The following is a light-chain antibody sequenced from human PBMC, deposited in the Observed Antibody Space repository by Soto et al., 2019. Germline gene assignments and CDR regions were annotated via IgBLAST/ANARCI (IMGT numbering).Light chain of an antibody. J-gene: IGKJ4*01. V-gene: IGKV3-20*01. CDR2: GAS. Sequence: EIVMTQSPATLSVSPGERVTLSCRASQSVDINLAWYQQKPGQAPRLLIYGASTRATGVPDRFSGSGSGTDFTLTISRLEPEDFALYYCQQYGNSPLTFGGGTKVDIK. CDR1: QSVDIN. CDR3: QQYGNSPLT.